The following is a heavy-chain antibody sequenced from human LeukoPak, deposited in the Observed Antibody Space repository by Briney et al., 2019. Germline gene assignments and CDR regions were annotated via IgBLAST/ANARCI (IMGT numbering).Heavy chain of an antibody. J-gene: IGHJ4*02. CDR3: ARADSSGYYSY. D-gene: IGHD3-22*01. CDR2: ISSSSSYI. V-gene: IGHV3-21*01. Sequence: SGGSLRLSCAASGFTFNNYPMNWVRQAPGKGLEWVSSISSSSSYIYYADSVKGRFTISRDNAKNSLYLQMNSLRAEDTAVYYCARADSSGYYSYWGQGTLVTVSS. CDR1: GFTFNNYP.